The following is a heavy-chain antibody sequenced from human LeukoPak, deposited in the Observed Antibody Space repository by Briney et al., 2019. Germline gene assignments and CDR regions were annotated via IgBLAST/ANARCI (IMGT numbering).Heavy chain of an antibody. V-gene: IGHV3-11*01. CDR1: GFTFSDYY. D-gene: IGHD1-26*01. CDR2: ISSSGSTI. CDR3: AKDTKGGGSIVGATTDY. Sequence: SGGSLRLSCAASGFTFSDYYMSWIRQAPGKGLEWVSYISSSGSTIYYADSVKGRFTISRDNAKNSLYLQMNSLRAEDTAVYYCAKDTKGGGSIVGATTDYWGQGTLVTVSS. J-gene: IGHJ4*02.